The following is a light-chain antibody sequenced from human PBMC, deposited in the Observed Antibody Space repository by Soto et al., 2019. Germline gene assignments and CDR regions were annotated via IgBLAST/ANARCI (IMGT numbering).Light chain of an antibody. V-gene: IGKV3-20*01. J-gene: IGKJ1*01. CDR3: QQYYHSPRT. CDR1: QRVSSRY. Sequence: EIVLTQSPGTLSLSPGERATISCRASQRVSSRYFAWFQQRPGQLPTLLIFGSSSRAPGLPDRISGSGSSTDSNLIISRLAPEDSGVYYCQQYYHSPRTLGQESKV. CDR2: GSS.